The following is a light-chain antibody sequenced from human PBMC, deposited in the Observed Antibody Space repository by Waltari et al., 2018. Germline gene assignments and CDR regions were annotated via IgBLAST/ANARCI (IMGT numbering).Light chain of an antibody. Sequence: ENVLTQSPGTLSLSPGERATISCRASQNIGNDYLAWYQQQKPGQAPRLLIYASYIRATGVPARCSCSGSATDFTLTISRLEPEYSGVFYYHQYDISPWTFGQGTKVEV. CDR3: HQYDISPWT. CDR1: QNIGNDY. V-gene: IGKV3-20*01. J-gene: IGKJ1*01. CDR2: ASY.